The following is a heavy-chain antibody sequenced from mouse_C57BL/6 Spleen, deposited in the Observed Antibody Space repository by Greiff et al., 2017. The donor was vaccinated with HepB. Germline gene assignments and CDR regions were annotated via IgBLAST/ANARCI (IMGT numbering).Heavy chain of an antibody. J-gene: IGHJ2*01. D-gene: IGHD1-1*01. CDR3: AREGYYGSSYGGFDY. Sequence: DVKLQESGPGLVKPSQSLSLTCSVTGYSITSGYYWNWIRQFPGNKLEWMGYISYDGSNNYNPSLKNRISITRDTSKNQFFLKLNSVTTEETATYDCAREGYYGSSYGGFDYWGQGTTLTVSS. V-gene: IGHV3-6*01. CDR2: ISYDGSN. CDR1: GYSITSGYY.